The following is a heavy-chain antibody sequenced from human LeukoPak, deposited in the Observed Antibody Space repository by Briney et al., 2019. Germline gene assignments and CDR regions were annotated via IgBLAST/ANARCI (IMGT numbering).Heavy chain of an antibody. D-gene: IGHD5-18*01. V-gene: IGHV3-23*01. Sequence: PGGSLRLSCAASGFTFSSYAMSWVRQAPGKGLEWVSAISGSGDSTYYADSVKGRFTISRDNSKNTLYLQMNSLRAEDTAVYYCAKSFRGYSWEFDYWGQGTLVTVSS. CDR1: GFTFSSYA. CDR3: AKSFRGYSWEFDY. CDR2: ISGSGDST. J-gene: IGHJ4*02.